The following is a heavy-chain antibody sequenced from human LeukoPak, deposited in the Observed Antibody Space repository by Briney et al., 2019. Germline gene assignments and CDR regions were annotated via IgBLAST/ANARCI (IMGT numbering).Heavy chain of an antibody. V-gene: IGHV3-7*03. D-gene: IGHD3-3*01. Sequence: PGGSLRLSCAASGFTFSSYWMSWVRQAPGKGLEWVANIKQDGSEKYYVDSVKGRFTISRDNAKNSLYLQMNSLRAEDTAVYYCARTYYDFWSGYYWPWGQGTLVTVSS. CDR2: IKQDGSEK. CDR3: ARTYYDFWSGYYWP. J-gene: IGHJ4*02. CDR1: GFTFSSYW.